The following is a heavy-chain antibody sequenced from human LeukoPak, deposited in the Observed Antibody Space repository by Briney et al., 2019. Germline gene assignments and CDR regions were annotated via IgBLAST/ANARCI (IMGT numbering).Heavy chain of an antibody. V-gene: IGHV4-31*03. J-gene: IGHJ4*02. CDR1: GGSISSGGYY. CDR3: ARGISGSSWESALKIQYYFDY. D-gene: IGHD6-13*01. Sequence: SQTLSLTCTVSGGSISSGGYYWSWIRQHPGKGLEWIGYIYYSGSTYYNPSLKSRVTISVDTSKNQFSLKLSSVTAADTAVYYCARGISGSSWESALKIQYYFDYWGQGTLVTVSS. CDR2: IYYSGST.